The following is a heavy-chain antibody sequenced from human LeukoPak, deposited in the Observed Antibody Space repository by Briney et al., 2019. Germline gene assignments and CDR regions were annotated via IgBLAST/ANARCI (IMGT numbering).Heavy chain of an antibody. CDR1: GFTFSRFA. V-gene: IGHV3-30-3*01. CDR2: ISNDGDNK. D-gene: IGHD3-10*01. Sequence: GRSQRLSCAASGFTFSRFAMHWLRQAPGKGLKWVAAISNDGDNKYYVDSVRGRFSISGDNSRNTVYLQMNSLRGDDTSIYYCAREGAGSLTDWGQGAQVFVSS. CDR3: AREGAGSLTD. J-gene: IGHJ4*02.